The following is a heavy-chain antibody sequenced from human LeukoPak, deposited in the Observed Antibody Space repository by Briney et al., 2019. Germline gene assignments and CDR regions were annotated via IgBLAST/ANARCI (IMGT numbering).Heavy chain of an antibody. J-gene: IGHJ4*02. CDR2: IYYSGST. D-gene: IGHD3-22*01. V-gene: IGHV4-59*01. Sequence: SETLSLTCTVSDGSISSYYWSWIRQPPGKGLEWIGYIYYSGSTNYNTSLKSRVTISVDTSKNQFSLKLSSVTAADTAVYYCAGSNTYSSGYYRFDYWGQGTLVTVSS. CDR1: DGSISSYY. CDR3: AGSNTYSSGYYRFDY.